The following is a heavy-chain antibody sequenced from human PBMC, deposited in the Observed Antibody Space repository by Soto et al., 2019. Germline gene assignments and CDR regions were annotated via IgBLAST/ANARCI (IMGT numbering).Heavy chain of an antibody. J-gene: IGHJ6*02. CDR3: TRGGSKWGENTSGMDV. D-gene: IGHD3-16*01. CDR1: GFTFSSYS. CDR2: ISSSSSYI. V-gene: IGHV3-21*01. Sequence: GSLRLSCAASGFTFSSYSMNWVRQAPGKGLEWVSSISSSSSYIYYADSMKGRFTISRDNAKNSLFLQMNSLRAEDTAVYYCTRGGSKWGENTSGMDVWGQGTTVTVSS.